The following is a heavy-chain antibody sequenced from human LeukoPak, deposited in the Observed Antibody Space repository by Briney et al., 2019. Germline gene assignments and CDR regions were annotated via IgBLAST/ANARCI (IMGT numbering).Heavy chain of an antibody. V-gene: IGHV4-38-2*01. CDR1: GYSINSGYC. D-gene: IGHD3-16*02. CDR3: ARALGGPYDYVWGTYRYPFDY. CDR2: MCHSGST. Sequence: SETLSLTCAVSGYSINSGYCWGWIRQPPGKGLEWIGSMCHSGSTYYNPSLKSRVTISVDTSKNQFSLKLSSVTAADTAVYYCARALGGPYDYVWGTYRYPFDYWGQGTLVTVSS. J-gene: IGHJ4*02.